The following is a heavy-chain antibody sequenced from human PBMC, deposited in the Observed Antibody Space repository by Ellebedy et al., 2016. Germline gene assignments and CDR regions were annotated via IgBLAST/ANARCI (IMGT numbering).Heavy chain of an antibody. CDR1: GFTFRSYW. Sequence: GGSLRLXXAASGFTFRSYWMHWVRQAPGKGLVWVSRINSDGSSTSYADSVKGRFTISRDNAKNTLYLQMNSLRAEDTAVYYCARDPGGGDAFDIWGQGTMVTVSS. V-gene: IGHV3-74*01. D-gene: IGHD2-15*01. CDR3: ARDPGGGDAFDI. J-gene: IGHJ3*02. CDR2: INSDGSST.